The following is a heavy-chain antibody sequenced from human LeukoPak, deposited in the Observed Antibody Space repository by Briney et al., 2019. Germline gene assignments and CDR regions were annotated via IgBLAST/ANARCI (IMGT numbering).Heavy chain of an antibody. Sequence: PGGSLRLSRAASGFTFSSYWMHWVRQAPGKGLVWVSYIKSDGRSTSYADSGKGRFTISRDNAKDTLYLQMNSLRAEDTAVYYCARGGKYGTFDSWGQGTLVTVSS. CDR3: ARGGKYGTFDS. J-gene: IGHJ4*02. V-gene: IGHV3-74*01. CDR2: IKSDGRST. CDR1: GFTFSSYW. D-gene: IGHD1-14*01.